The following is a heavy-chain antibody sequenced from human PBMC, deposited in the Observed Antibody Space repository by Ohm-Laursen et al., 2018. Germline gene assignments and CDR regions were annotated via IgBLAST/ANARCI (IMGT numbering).Heavy chain of an antibody. J-gene: IGHJ4*02. CDR3: ARDPVRGLTDY. CDR1: GFTFSIYE. Sequence: SLRLSCAASGFTFSIYEMNWVRQAPEKGLEWVSYIGSGYTPHYADSVKGRFTISRDNAKNSLYLQMNSLRAEDTAVYHCARDPVRGLTDYWGQGTLVTVSS. CDR2: IGSGYTP. D-gene: IGHD3-16*01. V-gene: IGHV3-48*03.